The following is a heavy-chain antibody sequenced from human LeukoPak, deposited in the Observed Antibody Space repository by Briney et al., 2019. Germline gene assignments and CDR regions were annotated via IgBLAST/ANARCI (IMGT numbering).Heavy chain of an antibody. CDR1: GFTFSSYA. J-gene: IGHJ4*02. Sequence: GGSLRLSCAASGFTFSSYAMSWVRQAPGKGLEWVSAISGSGGSTYYADSVKGRFTISRDNSKNTLYLQMNSLRAEDTAVYYCAKDGYCSSTSCYPLIDYWGQGTLVTVSS. D-gene: IGHD2-2*01. CDR3: AKDGYCSSTSCYPLIDY. V-gene: IGHV3-23*01. CDR2: ISGSGGST.